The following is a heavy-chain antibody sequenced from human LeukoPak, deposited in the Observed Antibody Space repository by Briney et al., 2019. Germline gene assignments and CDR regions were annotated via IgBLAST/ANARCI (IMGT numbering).Heavy chain of an antibody. Sequence: SETVSLTCTVSGGSISSYYWSWIRQPPGKGLEWIGYIYYSGSTNYNPSLKSRVTISVDTSKNQFSLKLSSVTAADTAVYYCARGRSGYYAFDIWGQGTMVTVSS. CDR2: IYYSGST. CDR3: ARGRSGYYAFDI. D-gene: IGHD3-22*01. J-gene: IGHJ3*02. V-gene: IGHV4-59*01. CDR1: GGSISSYY.